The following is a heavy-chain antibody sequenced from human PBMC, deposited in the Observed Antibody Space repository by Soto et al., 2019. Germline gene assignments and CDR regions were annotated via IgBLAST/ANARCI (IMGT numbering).Heavy chain of an antibody. CDR1: GFTFSSYA. D-gene: IGHD2-2*01. CDR3: AKYAPKYCSSTSCYSFDY. J-gene: IGHJ4*02. V-gene: IGHV3-23*01. CDR2: ISGSGGST. Sequence: GGSLRLSCAASGFTFSSYAMSWVRQAPGKGLEWVSAISGSGGSTYYADSVKGRFTISRDNSKNTLYLQMNSLRAEDTAVYYCAKYAPKYCSSTSCYSFDYWGQGTLVTVSS.